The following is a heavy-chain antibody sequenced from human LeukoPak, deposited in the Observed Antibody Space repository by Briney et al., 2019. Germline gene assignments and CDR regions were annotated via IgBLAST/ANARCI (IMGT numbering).Heavy chain of an antibody. CDR1: GGSISSYY. D-gene: IGHD3-10*01. V-gene: IGHV4-4*07. Sequence: SETLSLTCTVSGGSISSYYWSWIRQPAGKGLEWIGRIYTSGSTNYNPSLKSRVTMSVDTSKNQFSLKLSSVTAADTAVYYCARERPYYGSGSLDYWGQGTLVTVSS. CDR2: IYTSGST. CDR3: ARERPYYGSGSLDY. J-gene: IGHJ4*02.